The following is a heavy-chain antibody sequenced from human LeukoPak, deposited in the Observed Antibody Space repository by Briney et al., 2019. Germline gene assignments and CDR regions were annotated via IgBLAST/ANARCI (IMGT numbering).Heavy chain of an antibody. J-gene: IGHJ4*02. CDR1: GGSISSGDYY. V-gene: IGHV4-30-4*02. Sequence: SETLSLTCTVSGGSISSGDYYWSWIRQPPGKGLEWIGYIYYSGSTYYNPSLKSRVTISVDTSKNQFSLKLSSVTAADTAVYYCARGSTATAMYIDYWGQGTLVTVSS. CDR3: ARGSTATAMYIDY. CDR2: IYYSGST. D-gene: IGHD5-18*01.